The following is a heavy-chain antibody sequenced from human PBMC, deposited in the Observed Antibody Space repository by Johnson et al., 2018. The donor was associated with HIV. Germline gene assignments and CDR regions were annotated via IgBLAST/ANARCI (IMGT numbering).Heavy chain of an antibody. CDR1: GFTFSGSA. J-gene: IGHJ3*02. CDR3: TTAIVIDAFDI. CDR2: IKSNTDGGTT. Sequence: VQLVESGGGVVQPGRSLKLSCAASGFTFSGSAIHWVRQASGKGLEWVGRIKSNTDGGTTDYASPVKGTFTISRDDSKNTLFLQMSSLKTDDTAVYYCTTAIVIDAFDIWGQGTMVTVSS. V-gene: IGHV3-15*01. D-gene: IGHD3-16*02.